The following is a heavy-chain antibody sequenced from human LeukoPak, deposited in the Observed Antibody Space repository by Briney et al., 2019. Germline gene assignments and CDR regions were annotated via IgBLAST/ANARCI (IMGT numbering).Heavy chain of an antibody. CDR3: AKDLEAYCGGDCPYYFDY. D-gene: IGHD2-21*02. CDR2: IYTGGST. CDR1: GFTVSSNY. V-gene: IGHV3-66*01. Sequence: PWGSLRLSCAASGFTVSSNYMSWVRQAPGKGLEWVSVIYTGGSTYYADSVKGRFTISRDKSKNTLYLQMNSLRAEDTAVYYCAKDLEAYCGGDCPYYFDYWGQGTLVTISS. J-gene: IGHJ4*02.